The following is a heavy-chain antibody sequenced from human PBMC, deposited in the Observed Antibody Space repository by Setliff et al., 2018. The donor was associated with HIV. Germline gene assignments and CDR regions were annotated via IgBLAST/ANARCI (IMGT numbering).Heavy chain of an antibody. CDR1: GFTFYSYA. V-gene: IGHV3-30*04. CDR2: ISQDGTNQ. Sequence: PGGSLRLSCAVSGFTFYSYAMHWVRQAPGRGLEWVAVISQDGTNQYYADSVKGRFTISRDNSKHTLYLQMKSLRVEDTAVYYCAKGHYYDSSGYYDYYYYMDVWGKGTTVTVSS. CDR3: AKGHYYDSSGYYDYYYYMDV. J-gene: IGHJ6*03. D-gene: IGHD3-22*01.